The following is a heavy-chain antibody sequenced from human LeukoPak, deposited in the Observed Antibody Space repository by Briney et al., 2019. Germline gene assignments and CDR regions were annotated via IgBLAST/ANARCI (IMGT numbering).Heavy chain of an antibody. CDR2: ISSSAGST. D-gene: IGHD4-11*01. J-gene: IGHJ4*02. CDR3: ANGPTTVITRFDY. CDR1: GFTFSNNA. Sequence: GGSLRLSCAASGFTFSNNAMYWVRQAPGKGLEWVSGISSSAGSTFYADSVKGRFTISRDNSKNTLYLQMNSLRADDTAIYYCANGPTTVITRFDYWGQGTLVTVSS. V-gene: IGHV3-23*01.